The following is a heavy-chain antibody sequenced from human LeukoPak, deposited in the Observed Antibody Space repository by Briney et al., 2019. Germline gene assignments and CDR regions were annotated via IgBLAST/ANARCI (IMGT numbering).Heavy chain of an antibody. CDR1: GGSISSGSDY. CDR3: ARDIPISFGSGDCYSDY. J-gene: IGHJ4*02. D-gene: IGHD2-21*02. Sequence: PSETLSLTCTVSGGSISSGSDYWSWIRQPAGEGLEWIGRIYASGITDYNPSLKSRVTISLDTSKNQFSLNLNSVTAADTAVYFCARDIPISFGSGDCYSDYWGQGILVTVSS. CDR2: IYASGIT. V-gene: IGHV4-61*02.